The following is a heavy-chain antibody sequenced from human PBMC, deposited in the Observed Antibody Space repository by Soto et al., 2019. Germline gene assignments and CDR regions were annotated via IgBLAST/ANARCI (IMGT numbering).Heavy chain of an antibody. CDR3: AREWEIFWVGIPPPPGY. CDR2: INSDGSST. Sequence: SLRLSCAASGFTFSNYWMHWVRQAPGRGLVWVSVINSDGSSTSYADSVKGRFTISRDNAKNTLYLQMNSLRAEDTAVYYCAREWEIFWVGIPPPPGYWGQGTLVTVSS. J-gene: IGHJ4*02. CDR1: GFTFSNYW. V-gene: IGHV3-74*01. D-gene: IGHD3-3*01.